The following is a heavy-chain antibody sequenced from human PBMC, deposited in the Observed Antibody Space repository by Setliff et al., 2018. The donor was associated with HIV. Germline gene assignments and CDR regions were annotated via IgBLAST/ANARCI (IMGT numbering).Heavy chain of an antibody. Sequence: SVKVSCKASGNTLRNNAIGWVRQAPGQGLEWMGSLIPVLGEPHYAQSFQGGVTISADESTNTAHMELRSLTSEYTAAYYCTRGALYGLFEFWGPGTLVTVSS. D-gene: IGHD3-10*01. V-gene: IGHV1-69*11. CDR3: TRGALYGLFEF. CDR2: LIPVLGEP. J-gene: IGHJ4*02. CDR1: GNTLRNNA.